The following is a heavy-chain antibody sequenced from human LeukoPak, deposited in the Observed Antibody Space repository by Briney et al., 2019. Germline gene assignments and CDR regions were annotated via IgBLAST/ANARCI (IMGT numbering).Heavy chain of an antibody. CDR2: ISGSDGTT. CDR1: GFTFSSYD. Sequence: GGALRLSCAASGFTFSSYDMTWVRQAPGRGLGWVSSISGSDGTTYYADSVKGRFTISRDNSKYTLSLQMNSLRAEDTAVYYCAKVDNWKYGHHDYWGQGTLVTVSS. V-gene: IGHV3-23*01. J-gene: IGHJ4*02. D-gene: IGHD1-1*01. CDR3: AKVDNWKYGHHDY.